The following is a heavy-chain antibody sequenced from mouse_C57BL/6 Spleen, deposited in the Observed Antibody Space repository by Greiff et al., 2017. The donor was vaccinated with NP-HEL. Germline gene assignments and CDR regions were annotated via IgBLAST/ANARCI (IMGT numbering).Heavy chain of an antibody. V-gene: IGHV1-42*01. CDR1: GYSFTGYY. D-gene: IGHD3-2*02. J-gene: IGHJ2*01. CDR3: ARGSGYNFDY. Sequence: VQLQQSGPELVKPGASVKISCKASGYSFTGYYMNWVKQSPEKSLEWIGEINPSTGGTTYNQKFKAKATLTVDKSSSTAYMQLKSLTAEDSAVYYCARGSGYNFDYWGQGTTLIVSS. CDR2: INPSTGGT.